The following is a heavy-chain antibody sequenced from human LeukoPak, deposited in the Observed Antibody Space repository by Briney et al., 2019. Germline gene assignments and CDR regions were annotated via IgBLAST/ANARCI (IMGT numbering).Heavy chain of an antibody. CDR1: AYTFTGYY. J-gene: IGHJ3*02. CDR3: ARWPVTGDDAFDI. Sequence: ASVTVSCKASAYTFTGYYIHWVRQAPGQGLEWMGWINPNSGSTKYAQRFQGRVTMTRDTSISTAYMELSRLTSDDTAVYYCARWPVTGDDAFDIWGQGTMVTVSS. D-gene: IGHD7-27*01. CDR2: INPNSGST. V-gene: IGHV1-2*02.